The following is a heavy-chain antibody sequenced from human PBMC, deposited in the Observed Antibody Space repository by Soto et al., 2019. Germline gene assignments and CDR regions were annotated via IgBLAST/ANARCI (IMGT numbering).Heavy chain of an antibody. J-gene: IGHJ3*02. CDR1: GGSINSYY. Sequence: SETLSLTCTVSGGSINSYYWSWIRQPPGKGLEWIGYIYYSGSTNYNPSLKSRVTISVDTSKNQFSLKLSSVTAADTAVYYCARRYGWAFDIWGQGTMVT. V-gene: IGHV4-59*08. CDR3: ARRYGWAFDI. D-gene: IGHD2-15*01. CDR2: IYYSGST.